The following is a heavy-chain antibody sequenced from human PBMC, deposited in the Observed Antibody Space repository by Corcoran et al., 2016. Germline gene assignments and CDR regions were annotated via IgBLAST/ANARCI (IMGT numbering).Heavy chain of an antibody. V-gene: IGHV3-15*07. Sequence: EVQLVESGGGLVKPGGSLRISCAAYGFTFSNAWINWVRQAPGKGLEWVGRIKSKTDGGTTDYAAPVKGRFTISRDDSKNTLYLQMNSLKTEDTAVYYCTTEKALGIDGHYYDSSGYLENYYGMDVWGQGTTVTVSS. CDR1: GFTFSNAW. CDR3: TTEKALGIDGHYYDSSGYLENYYGMDV. CDR2: IKSKTDGGTT. J-gene: IGHJ6*02. D-gene: IGHD3-22*01.